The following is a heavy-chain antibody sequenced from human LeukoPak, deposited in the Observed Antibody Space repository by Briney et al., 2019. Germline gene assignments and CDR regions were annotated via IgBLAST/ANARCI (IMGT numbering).Heavy chain of an antibody. CDR1: GFTFSNYA. CDR2: ISGNGGRT. V-gene: IGHV3-23*01. Sequence: TGGSLRLSCAASGFTFSNYAMSWVRQAPGKGLEWVSAISGNGGRTYYADSVKGRFTISRDNSKNTLYLQMNSLRAEDTAVYYCAREGADGYNVGFDYWGQGTLVTVSS. CDR3: AREGADGYNVGFDY. D-gene: IGHD5-24*01. J-gene: IGHJ4*02.